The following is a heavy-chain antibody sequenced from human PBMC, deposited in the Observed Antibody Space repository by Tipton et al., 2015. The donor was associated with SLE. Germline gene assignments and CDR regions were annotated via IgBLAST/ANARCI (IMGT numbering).Heavy chain of an antibody. Sequence: GSLRLSCFASGFTLSSYAMSWVRQVPEKGLEWVSVISIGGSTSHADAVNGRFTISRDNSKNTLYLQMNSLRAEDTAVYYCARELQGGGKNYYYYYGMDVWGQGTTVTVSS. CDR3: ARELQGGGKNYYYYYGMDV. J-gene: IGHJ6*02. CDR1: GFTLSSYA. CDR2: ISIGGST. V-gene: IGHV3-66*01. D-gene: IGHD1-26*01.